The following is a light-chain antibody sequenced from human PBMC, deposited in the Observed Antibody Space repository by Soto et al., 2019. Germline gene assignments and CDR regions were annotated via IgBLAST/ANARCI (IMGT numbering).Light chain of an antibody. CDR3: QQANSFPLT. CDR2: SAS. CDR1: QGVSSW. J-gene: IGKJ4*01. V-gene: IGKV1-12*01. Sequence: DIQMTQSPSSVSASVGDRVTITCRASQGVSSWLAWYQQIPGKAPKLLIYSASTLQTGVPSRFIGSGSGTDVTHTISSLQPEEFGTYYCQQANSFPLTFGGGTKVEIK.